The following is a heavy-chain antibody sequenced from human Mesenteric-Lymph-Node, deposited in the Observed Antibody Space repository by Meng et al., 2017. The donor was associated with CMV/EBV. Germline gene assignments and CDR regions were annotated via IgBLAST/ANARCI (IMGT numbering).Heavy chain of an antibody. V-gene: IGHV3-48*03. Sequence: GESLKISCAASGFIFRSYEMNWVRQAPGKGLEWVSYISSSGGPILYADSVKGRFTISRDNAKNSLYLQMNSLRAEDMAVYYCARGGCSSTSCYEEVYYYGMGVWGQGTTVTVSS. CDR3: ARGGCSSTSCYEEVYYYGMGV. D-gene: IGHD2-2*01. CDR1: GFIFRSYE. CDR2: ISSSGGPI. J-gene: IGHJ6*02.